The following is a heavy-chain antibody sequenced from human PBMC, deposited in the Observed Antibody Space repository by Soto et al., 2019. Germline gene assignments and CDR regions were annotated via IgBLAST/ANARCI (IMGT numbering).Heavy chain of an antibody. V-gene: IGHV5-51*01. J-gene: IGHJ4*02. CDR2: IYPGDSDT. CDR1: GYSFTTYW. Sequence: GESLKISCKASGYSFTTYWIGWVRQMPGKGLEWMGIIYPGDSDTRYSPSFQGQVTISADRSISTAYLQWSSLKASDTAMYYCARGSWKFVNPYYLENWGQGTQVTAAS. D-gene: IGHD1-1*01. CDR3: ARGSWKFVNPYYLEN.